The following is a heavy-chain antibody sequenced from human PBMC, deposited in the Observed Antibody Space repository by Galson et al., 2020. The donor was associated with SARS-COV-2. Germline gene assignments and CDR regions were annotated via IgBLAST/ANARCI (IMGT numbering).Heavy chain of an antibody. CDR3: AHSPPGGPVADAFDV. V-gene: IGHV2-5*02. J-gene: IGHJ3*01. D-gene: IGHD3-10*01. CDR2: NYWDDDK. Sequence: SGPTLVKPTQTPTLTCNLSGFPLSLTGVGVGWIRQPPGQALEWLALNYWDDDKRYRPSLKSRLTITKATSKNQVVLTMANMDPVDTGTDYCAHSPPGGPVADAFDVGGLGTMVTFSS. CDR1: GFPLSLTGVG.